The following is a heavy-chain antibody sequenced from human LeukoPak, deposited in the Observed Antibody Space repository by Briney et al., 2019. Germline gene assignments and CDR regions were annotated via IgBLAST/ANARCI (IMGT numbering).Heavy chain of an antibody. CDR1: GFTFSSYW. Sequence: GGPLRLSCAASGFTFSSYWMHWVRQAPGKGLVWVSRINSDGSSTSYADSVKGRFTISRDNAKNTLYLQMNSLRAEDTAVYYCASRVNSGWSFDYWGQGTLVTVSS. CDR3: ASRVNSGWSFDY. CDR2: INSDGSST. V-gene: IGHV3-74*01. D-gene: IGHD6-19*01. J-gene: IGHJ4*02.